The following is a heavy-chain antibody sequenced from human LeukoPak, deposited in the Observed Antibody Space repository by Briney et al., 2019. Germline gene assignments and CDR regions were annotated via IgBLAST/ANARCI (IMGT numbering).Heavy chain of an antibody. CDR3: ARWTDGDYNGY. V-gene: IGHV1-8*03. CDR1: GYTFTSYD. CDR2: MNPNSGNA. J-gene: IGHJ4*02. D-gene: IGHD4-17*01. Sequence: ASVTVSCKASGYTFTSYDINWVRQATGQGLEWMGWMNPNSGNAGYAQKFQGRVTITRNTSISTAYMELSSLRSEDTAVYYCARWTDGDYNGYWGQGTLVTVSS.